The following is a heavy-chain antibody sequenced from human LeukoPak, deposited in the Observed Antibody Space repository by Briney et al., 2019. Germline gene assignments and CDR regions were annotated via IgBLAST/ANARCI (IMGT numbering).Heavy chain of an antibody. CDR2: IYSDGSGT. CDR1: GFTFSSYW. J-gene: IGHJ4*02. Sequence: PGGSLRLSCAASGFTFSSYWMHWVRQALGKGLVWVSRIYSDGSGTNYADSVKGRFTISRDNSKNTLYLQMNSLRAEDTAVYYCARALDGSGSRSFDYWGQGTLVTVSS. CDR3: ARALDGSGSRSFDY. V-gene: IGHV3-74*01. D-gene: IGHD3-10*01.